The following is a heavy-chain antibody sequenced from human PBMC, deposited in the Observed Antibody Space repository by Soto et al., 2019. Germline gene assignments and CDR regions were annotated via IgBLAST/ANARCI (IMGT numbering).Heavy chain of an antibody. CDR1: GFTFSSYT. D-gene: IGHD3-9*01. V-gene: IGHV3-23*01. Sequence: PGGSLRLSCAASGFTFSSYTMSWVRQAPGKGLEWVSAISGITARGETTHYADSVKGRFAVSRDNSKNTVYLQMNSLRAEDTAGYYCAGSRLFRLDYWGQGALVTVSS. CDR3: AGSRLFRLDY. CDR2: ISGITARGETT. J-gene: IGHJ4*02.